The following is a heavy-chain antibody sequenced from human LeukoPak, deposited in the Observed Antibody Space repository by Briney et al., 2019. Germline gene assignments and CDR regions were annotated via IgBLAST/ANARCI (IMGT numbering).Heavy chain of an antibody. CDR2: IYHSGRT. V-gene: IGHV4-38-2*02. CDR1: GYSISSGYY. Sequence: KPSETLSLTCTVSGYSISSGYYWGWIRQPPGKGLEWIGSIYHSGRTYYNPSLKSRVTISVDTSKNQFSLKLSSVTAADTAVYYCASSSSYSYGDAFDIWGQGTMVTVSS. J-gene: IGHJ3*02. CDR3: ASSSSYSYGDAFDI. D-gene: IGHD2-15*01.